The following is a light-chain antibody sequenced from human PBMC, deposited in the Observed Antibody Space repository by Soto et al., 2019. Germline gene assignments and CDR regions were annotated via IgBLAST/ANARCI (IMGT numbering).Light chain of an antibody. CDR2: EVS. V-gene: IGLV2-23*02. CDR1: SSDVGSYNL. CDR3: CSYAGSSTVV. Sequence: QSALTQPASVSGSPGQSMTISCTGTSSDVGSYNLVSWYQQHPGKAPKLMIYEVSKRPSEVSNRFSGSKSGNTASLTISGLQAEDEADYYCCSYAGSSTVVFGGGTKLTVL. J-gene: IGLJ2*01.